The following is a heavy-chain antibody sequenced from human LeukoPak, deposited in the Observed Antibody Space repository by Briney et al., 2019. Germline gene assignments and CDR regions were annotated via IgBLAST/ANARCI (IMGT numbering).Heavy chain of an antibody. CDR2: IYSGGST. V-gene: IGHV3-66*01. J-gene: IGHJ4*02. D-gene: IGHD6-6*01. Sequence: PGGSLRLSCAGSGFTVSSKYMSWVRQAPGKGLEWVSVIYSGGSTYYADSVKGRFTISRDNSKNTLYLQMNSLRAEDTAVYYCARSSRLTFDYWGQGTLVTVSS. CDR1: GFTVSSKY. CDR3: ARSSRLTFDY.